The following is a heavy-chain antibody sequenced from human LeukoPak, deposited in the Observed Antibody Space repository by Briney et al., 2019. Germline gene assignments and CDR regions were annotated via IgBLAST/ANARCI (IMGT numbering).Heavy chain of an antibody. V-gene: IGHV4-59*01. CDR3: ARAGFALAPHRGTPFDY. J-gene: IGHJ4*02. CDR1: GGSISGYY. Sequence: SETLSLTCSVSGGSISGYYWSWIRQPPGKGLEWIGYIHYSGSTHYNPSLKSRVTISVDTSKNQFSLKLSSVTAADTAVYYCARAGFALAPHRGTPFDYWGQGTLVTVSS. D-gene: IGHD6-6*01. CDR2: IHYSGST.